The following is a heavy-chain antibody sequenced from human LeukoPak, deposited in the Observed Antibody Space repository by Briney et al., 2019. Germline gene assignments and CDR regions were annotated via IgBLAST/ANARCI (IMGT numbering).Heavy chain of an antibody. V-gene: IGHV4-4*07. CDR3: ARGAFGKRDCSSSTCYEEGYAFDI. D-gene: IGHD2-2*01. CDR2: MYTSGTT. Sequence: SETLSLTCTVSGGSFSSYYWIWIRQPAGKGLEWIGRMYTSGTTNYNPSLQRRVTMSVDTSTNQFSLKLSSVTAADTAVYYCARGAFGKRDCSSSTCYEEGYAFDIWGQGTMVTVSS. J-gene: IGHJ3*02. CDR1: GGSFSSYY.